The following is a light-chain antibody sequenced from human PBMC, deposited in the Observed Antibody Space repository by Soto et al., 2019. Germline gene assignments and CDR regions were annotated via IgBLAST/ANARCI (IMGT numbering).Light chain of an antibody. Sequence: IPLTQSPSSLSASVGDRVTITCRASHDISTYLAWYQQKPGKAPKFLISAASTSQSGVPSSFSGSGSGTEFTLTISSLQPEDSASYYCQQLKSYPITFGQGTRLEIK. CDR3: QQLKSYPIT. CDR1: HDISTY. J-gene: IGKJ5*01. CDR2: AAS. V-gene: IGKV1-9*01.